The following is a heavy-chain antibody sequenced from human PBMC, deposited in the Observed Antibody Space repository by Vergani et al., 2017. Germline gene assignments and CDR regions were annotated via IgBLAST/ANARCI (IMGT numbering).Heavy chain of an antibody. CDR2: VHRNGNT. J-gene: IGHJ4*02. CDR1: GYSVGSGYY. V-gene: IGHV4-38-2*01. Sequence: QVDLQESGPGLVKSSETLSLNCAVSGYSVGSGYYWGWIHQPPGRGLEWIGCVHRNGNTYYTSSLRSRATISRDTSKNRFSLRPTSVTAADSAVYYFARQIPYGSGQVDFWGWGVLVTVAA. CDR3: ARQIPYGSGQVDF. D-gene: IGHD3-10*01.